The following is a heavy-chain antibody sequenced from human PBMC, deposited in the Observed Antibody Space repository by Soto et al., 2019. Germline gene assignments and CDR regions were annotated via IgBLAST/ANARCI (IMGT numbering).Heavy chain of an antibody. D-gene: IGHD6-13*01. J-gene: IGHJ1*01. V-gene: IGHV4-39*01. Sequence: SETLSLTCTVSGGSISGSSYYWGWIRQPPGKGLEWIGSIYYSGSTYYNPSLKSRVTISVDTSKNQFSLKLSSVTAADTAVYYCARRGSSSWYGYWVQGTLVPVSP. CDR2: IYYSGST. CDR1: GGSISGSSYY. CDR3: ARRGSSSWYGY.